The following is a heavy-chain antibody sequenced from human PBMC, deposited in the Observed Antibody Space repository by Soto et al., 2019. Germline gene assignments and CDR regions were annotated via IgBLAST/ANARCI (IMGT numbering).Heavy chain of an antibody. Sequence: SETLSLTCTVSGGSISTYYWSWIRQPPGKGLEWIGYIYYSGRTNYNPSLKSRVTISVDTSKNQFSLKLSSVAAADTAVYFCARDRVTTPRFYDYWGQGTLVTVSS. J-gene: IGHJ4*02. V-gene: IGHV4-59*01. D-gene: IGHD2-21*02. CDR3: ARDRVTTPRFYDY. CDR1: GGSISTYY. CDR2: IYYSGRT.